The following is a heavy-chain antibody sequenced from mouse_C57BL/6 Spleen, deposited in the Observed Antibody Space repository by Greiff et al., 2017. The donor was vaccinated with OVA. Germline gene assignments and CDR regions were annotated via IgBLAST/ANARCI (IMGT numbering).Heavy chain of an antibody. CDR2: ISDGGSYT. Sequence: EVQLVESGGGLVKPGGSLKLSCAASGFTFSSYAMSWVRQTPEKRLEWVATISDGGSYTYYPDNVKGRSTISRDNAKNNLYLQMSHLKSEDTAMYFCARDEGYDYGGYFDYWGQGTTLTVSS. D-gene: IGHD2-4*01. V-gene: IGHV5-4*01. J-gene: IGHJ2*01. CDR1: GFTFSSYA. CDR3: ARDEGYDYGGYFDY.